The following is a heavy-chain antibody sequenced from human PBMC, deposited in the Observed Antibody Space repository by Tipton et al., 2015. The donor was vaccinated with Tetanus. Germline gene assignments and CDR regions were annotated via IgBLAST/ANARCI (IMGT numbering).Heavy chain of an antibody. D-gene: IGHD4-17*01. CDR1: GFPFSNYA. J-gene: IGHJ3*02. CDR2: MWYDGSND. CDR3: ARGASVDSDDSLGASDI. Sequence: SLRLSCVASGFPFSNYAMHWVRQAPGKGLEWVALMWYDGSNDYYGDSVKGRFTISRDSSKNTLYLHMNSLRAEDTAMYYCARGASVDSDDSLGASDIWGQGIMVSVSS. V-gene: IGHV3-33*01.